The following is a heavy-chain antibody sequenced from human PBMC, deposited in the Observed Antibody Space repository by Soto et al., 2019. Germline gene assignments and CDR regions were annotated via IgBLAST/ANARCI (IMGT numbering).Heavy chain of an antibody. CDR2: IKQDGSEK. Sequence: GGSLRLSCAASGFTFSSYWMSWVRQAPGKGLEWVANIKQDGSEKYYVDSVKGRFTISRDNAKNSLYLQLNSLRAEDTAVYYCAREEGSGWFNYYYYYGMDVWGQGTTVTVSS. CDR1: GFTFSSYW. D-gene: IGHD6-19*01. J-gene: IGHJ6*02. CDR3: AREEGSGWFNYYYYYGMDV. V-gene: IGHV3-7*03.